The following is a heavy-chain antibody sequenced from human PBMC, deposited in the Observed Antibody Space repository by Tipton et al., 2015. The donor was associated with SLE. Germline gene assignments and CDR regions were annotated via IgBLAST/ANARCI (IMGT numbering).Heavy chain of an antibody. V-gene: IGHV4-59*01. CDR2: IDHSGST. D-gene: IGHD3-22*01. CDR3: ARGRYFDSSGFRSEHWFFGMDV. J-gene: IGHJ6*02. CDR1: GGSISSYY. Sequence: TLSLTCTVSGGSISSYYWGWIRQSPGKGLEWIGEIDHSGSTNYNPSLESRVTISIDKSRNQFSLKLNSVTAADTAVYYCARGRYFDSSGFRSEHWFFGMDVWGQGTTVTVSS.